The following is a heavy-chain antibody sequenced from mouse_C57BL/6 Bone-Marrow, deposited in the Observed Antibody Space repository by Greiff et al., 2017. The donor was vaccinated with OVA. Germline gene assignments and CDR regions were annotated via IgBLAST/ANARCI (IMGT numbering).Heavy chain of an antibody. D-gene: IGHD2-2*01. CDR1: GYTFTDYY. CDR2: INPYNGGT. CDR3: ARSPLIYYGYGLFAY. J-gene: IGHJ3*01. V-gene: IGHV1-19*01. Sequence: EVQLQQSGPVLVKPGASVKMSCKASGYTFTDYYMNWVKQSHGKSLEWIGVINPYNGGTSYNQKFKGKATLTVDKSSSTAYMELNSLTSEDSAVYYCARSPLIYYGYGLFAYWGQGTLVTVSA.